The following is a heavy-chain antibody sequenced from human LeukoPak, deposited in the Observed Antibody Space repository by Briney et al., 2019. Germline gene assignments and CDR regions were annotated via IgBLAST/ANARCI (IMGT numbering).Heavy chain of an antibody. D-gene: IGHD4-17*01. CDR1: GYSISSGYY. CDR2: IYHSGST. J-gene: IGHJ6*03. Sequence: SETLSLTCTVSGYSISSGYYWGWIRQPPGKGLEWIGSIYHSGSTYYNPSLKSRVTISVDTSKNQLSLKLSSVTAADTAVYYCASSTVTVTTRFYYYYYMDVWGKGTTVTVSS. CDR3: ASSTVTVTTRFYYYYYMDV. V-gene: IGHV4-38-2*02.